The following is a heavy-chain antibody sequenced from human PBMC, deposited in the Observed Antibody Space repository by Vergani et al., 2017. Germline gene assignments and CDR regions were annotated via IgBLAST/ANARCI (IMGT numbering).Heavy chain of an antibody. D-gene: IGHD3-10*01. CDR2: ISSSSSYT. J-gene: IGHJ2*01. Sequence: QVQLVESGGGLVKPGGSLRLSCAASGFTFSDYYMSWIRQAPGKGLEWVSYISSSSSYTNYADSVKGRFTISRDNAKNSLYLQMNSLRAEDTAVYYCTTVGVRGLSYRYFDLWGRGTLVTVSS. CDR1: GFTFSDYY. CDR3: TTVGVRGLSYRYFDL. V-gene: IGHV3-11*05.